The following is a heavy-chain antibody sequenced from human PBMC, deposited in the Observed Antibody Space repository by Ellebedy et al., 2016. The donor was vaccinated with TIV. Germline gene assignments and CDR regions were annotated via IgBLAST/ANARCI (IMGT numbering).Heavy chain of an antibody. CDR3: ARYGNLGY. D-gene: IGHD1-1*01. J-gene: IGHJ4*02. Sequence: PGGSLRLSCAASGFTFSSNWMRRVRQAPGKGLELVAKIKEDGSLKYYVDAVKGRFAISRDNAKNSLYLQMNSLRAEDTAVYYCARYGNLGYWGQGTLVTVSS. CDR1: GFTFSSNW. CDR2: IKEDGSLK. V-gene: IGHV3-7*03.